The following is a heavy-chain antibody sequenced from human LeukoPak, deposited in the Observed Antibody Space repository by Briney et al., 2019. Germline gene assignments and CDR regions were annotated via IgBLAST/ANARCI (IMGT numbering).Heavy chain of an antibody. J-gene: IGHJ4*02. V-gene: IGHV3-53*04. D-gene: IGHD5-24*01. CDR1: GFTVSSNY. CDR2: IYSGGST. CDR3: AKGRGWLQFYFDY. Sequence: PGGSLRLSCAVSGFTVSSNYMSWVRQAPGKGLEWVSVIYSGGSTYYADSVKGRFTISRHDSINTLYLQMNSLRVEDTAVYYCAKGRGWLQFYFDYWGQGTLVTVSS.